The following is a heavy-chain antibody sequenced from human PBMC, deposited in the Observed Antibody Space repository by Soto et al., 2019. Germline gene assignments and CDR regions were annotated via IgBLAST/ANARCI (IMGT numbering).Heavy chain of an antibody. Sequence: ASVKVSCKASAYTFTSYDINWVRQATGQRLEWMGWMNPNSGNTGYAQKFQGRVTMTRNTSISTAYMELSSLRSEDTAVYYCARVFYGSGSYGYYYYYGMDVWGQGTTVTVSS. CDR3: ARVFYGSGSYGYYYYYGMDV. J-gene: IGHJ6*02. D-gene: IGHD3-10*01. CDR1: AYTFTSYD. V-gene: IGHV1-8*01. CDR2: MNPNSGNT.